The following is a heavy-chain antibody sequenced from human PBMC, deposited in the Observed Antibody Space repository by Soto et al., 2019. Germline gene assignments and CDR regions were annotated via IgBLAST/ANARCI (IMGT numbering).Heavy chain of an antibody. CDR3: ARDRGYCSSTSCYDYYYYYYMDV. CDR2: IKQDGSEK. J-gene: IGHJ6*03. D-gene: IGHD2-2*01. CDR1: GFTFSSYW. Sequence: PGGSLRLSCAASGFTFSSYWMSWVRQAPGKGLEWVANIKQDGSEKYYVDSVKGRFTISRDNAKNSLYLQMNSLRAEDTAVYYCARDRGYCSSTSCYDYYYYYYMDVWGKGTTVTVSS. V-gene: IGHV3-7*01.